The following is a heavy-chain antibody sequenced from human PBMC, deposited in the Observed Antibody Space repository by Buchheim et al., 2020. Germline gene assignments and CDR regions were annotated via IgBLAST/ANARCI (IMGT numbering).Heavy chain of an antibody. CDR1: GYTFTGYY. Sequence: QVQLVQSGAEVKKPGASVKVSCKASGYTFTGYYMHWVRQAPGQGLEWMGWINPNSGGTNYAQKFQGWFTMTRDTSISTAYMELSRLRSDDTAVYYCAREMPSYYDFWSGYSFYYYYGMDVWGQGTT. J-gene: IGHJ6*02. CDR2: INPNSGGT. V-gene: IGHV1-2*04. D-gene: IGHD3-3*01. CDR3: AREMPSYYDFWSGYSFYYYYGMDV.